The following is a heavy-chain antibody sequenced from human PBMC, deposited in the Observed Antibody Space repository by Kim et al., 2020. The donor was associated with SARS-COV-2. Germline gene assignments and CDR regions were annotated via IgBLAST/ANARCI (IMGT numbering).Heavy chain of an antibody. Sequence: GGSLRLSCAASGFTFSSYAMHWVRQAPGKGLEWVAVISYDGSNKYYADSVKGRFTISRDNSKNTLYLQMNSLRAEDTAVYYCARDPPQAASRISDAFDIWGQGTMVTVSS. CDR3: ARDPPQAASRISDAFDI. D-gene: IGHD3-3*02. V-gene: IGHV3-30*04. CDR2: ISYDGSNK. J-gene: IGHJ3*02. CDR1: GFTFSSYA.